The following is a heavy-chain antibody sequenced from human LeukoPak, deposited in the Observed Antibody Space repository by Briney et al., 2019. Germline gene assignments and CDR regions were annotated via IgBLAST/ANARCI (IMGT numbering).Heavy chain of an antibody. CDR3: ARLRGGRVATIAYYYYYYMDV. D-gene: IGHD5-12*01. CDR2: IKQDGSEK. CDR1: GFTFSSYW. J-gene: IGHJ6*03. Sequence: GGSLRLSCAASGFTFSSYWMSWVRQAPGKGLEWVANIKQDGSEKYYVDSVKGRFTISRDNAKNSLYLQMNSLRAEDTAVYYCARLRGGRVATIAYYYYYYMDVWGKGTTVTISS. V-gene: IGHV3-7*01.